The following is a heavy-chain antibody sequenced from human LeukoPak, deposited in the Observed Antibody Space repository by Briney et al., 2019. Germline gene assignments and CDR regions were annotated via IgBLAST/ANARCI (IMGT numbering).Heavy chain of an antibody. Sequence: ASVKVSCKASGYTFTTYDINWVRQATGQGLEWMGWMNPNSGNTGYAQKFQGRVTMTRNTSISTAYMELSSLRSEDTAVYYCARGRGSGHKENWFDPWGQGALVTVSS. V-gene: IGHV1-8*01. D-gene: IGHD6-19*01. J-gene: IGHJ5*02. CDR1: GYTFTTYD. CDR3: ARGRGSGHKENWFDP. CDR2: MNPNSGNT.